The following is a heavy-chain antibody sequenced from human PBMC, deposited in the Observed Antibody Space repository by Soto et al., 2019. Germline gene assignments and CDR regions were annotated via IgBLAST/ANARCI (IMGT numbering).Heavy chain of an antibody. CDR1: GFTFSGSA. Sequence: EVQLVESGGGLVQPGGSLKLSCAASGFTFSGSAMHWVRQASGKGLEWVGRIRSKANSYATGYAASVKGRFAISREDSKNMAYLQMNSLKTEDTAVYYCTPIFGVVTAWGQGTLVTVSS. D-gene: IGHD3-3*01. J-gene: IGHJ5*02. CDR2: IRSKANSYAT. CDR3: TPIFGVVTA. V-gene: IGHV3-73*01.